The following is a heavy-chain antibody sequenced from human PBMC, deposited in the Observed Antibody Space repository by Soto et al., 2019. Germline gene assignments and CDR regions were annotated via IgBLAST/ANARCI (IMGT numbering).Heavy chain of an antibody. CDR1: GFTFSSYA. CDR2: ISGSGGST. CDR3: AKSLTIGGVVTTYYFDY. Sequence: GGSLRLSCAASGFTFSSYAMSWVRQAPGKGREWVSAISGSGGSTYYADSVKGRFTSSRDNSKNTLYLQMNSLRAEDTAVYYCAKSLTIGGVVTTYYFDYWGQGTLVTVSS. J-gene: IGHJ4*02. V-gene: IGHV3-23*01. D-gene: IGHD3-3*01.